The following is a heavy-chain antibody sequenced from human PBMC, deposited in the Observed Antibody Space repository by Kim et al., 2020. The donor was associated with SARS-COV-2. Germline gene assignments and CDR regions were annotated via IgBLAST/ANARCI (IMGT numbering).Heavy chain of an antibody. D-gene: IGHD3-9*01. J-gene: IGHJ4*02. Sequence: ADSVKGRFTISRDNSKNTLYLQMNSLRAEDTAVYYCAKDVRYFDWYYFDYWGQGTLVTVSS. CDR3: AKDVRYFDWYYFDY. V-gene: IGHV3-23*01.